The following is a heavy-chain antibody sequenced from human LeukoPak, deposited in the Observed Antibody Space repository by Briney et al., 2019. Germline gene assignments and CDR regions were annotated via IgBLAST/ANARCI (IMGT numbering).Heavy chain of an antibody. CDR3: ASESPAAIPPRSDY. CDR1: GGTFSSYA. Sequence: GASVRVSCKASGGTFSSYAISWVRQAPGQGLEWMGGIIPIFGTANYAQKFQGRVTITADESTSTAYMELSSLRSEDTAVYYCASESPAAIPPRSDYWGQGTLVTVSS. V-gene: IGHV1-69*01. D-gene: IGHD2-2*02. CDR2: IIPIFGTA. J-gene: IGHJ4*02.